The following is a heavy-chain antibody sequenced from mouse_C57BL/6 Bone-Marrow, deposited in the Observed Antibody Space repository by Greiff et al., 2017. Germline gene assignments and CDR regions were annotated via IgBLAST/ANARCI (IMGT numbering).Heavy chain of an antibody. Sequence: VQLQQSGPELVKPGASVKISCKASGYAFSSSWMNWVKQRPGKGLEWIGRIYPGAGDTNYNGKFKGKATLTADKSSSTAYMHLSSLTSEDSAVYFCARGLLLLWFAYWGQGTLVTVSA. V-gene: IGHV1-82*01. CDR2: IYPGAGDT. CDR1: GYAFSSSW. CDR3: ARGLLLLWFAY. D-gene: IGHD2-3*01. J-gene: IGHJ3*01.